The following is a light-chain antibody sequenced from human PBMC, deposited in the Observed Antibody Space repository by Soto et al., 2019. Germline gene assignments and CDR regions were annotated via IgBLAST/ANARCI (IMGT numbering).Light chain of an antibody. V-gene: IGKV1-5*03. J-gene: IGKJ1*01. Sequence: DIQMPQSTSKLSGSVGDGNSINRRASQTISSWLAWYQQKPGKAPKLLIYKASTLKSGVPSRFSGSGSGTEFTLTISSLQPDDFATYYCLCYITYPWTFGQGTKV. CDR1: QTISSW. CDR2: KAS. CDR3: LCYITYPWT.